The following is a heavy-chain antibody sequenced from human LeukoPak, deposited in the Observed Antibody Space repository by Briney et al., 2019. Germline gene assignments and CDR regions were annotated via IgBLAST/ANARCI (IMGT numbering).Heavy chain of an antibody. CDR2: ISGDNYSV. J-gene: IGHJ4*02. D-gene: IGHD3-22*01. Sequence: GGSLRLSCAASGFTFSIYNMVWVRQAPGKGLEWVAYISGDNYSVSYGDSVRGRFTVSRDNGKNSLYLQMTSLTDDDTAVYYCARGAAYDTLGHWGQGTLLIVSS. V-gene: IGHV3-48*02. CDR3: ARGAAYDTLGH. CDR1: GFTFSIYN.